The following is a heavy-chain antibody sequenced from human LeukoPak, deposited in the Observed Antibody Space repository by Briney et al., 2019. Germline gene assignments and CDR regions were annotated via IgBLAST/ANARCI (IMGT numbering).Heavy chain of an antibody. Sequence: SETLSLTCTVSGGSISSYYWSWIRQPAGKGLEWIGRIYTSGSTNYNPSLKSRVTISVDTSKNQSSLKLSSVTAADTAVYYCARVQTLNYYYGMDVWGQGTTVTVSS. CDR1: GGSISSYY. J-gene: IGHJ6*02. D-gene: IGHD4-11*01. CDR2: IYTSGST. CDR3: ARVQTLNYYYGMDV. V-gene: IGHV4-4*07.